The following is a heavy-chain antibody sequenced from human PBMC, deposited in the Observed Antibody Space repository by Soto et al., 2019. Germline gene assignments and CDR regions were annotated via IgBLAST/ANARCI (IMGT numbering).Heavy chain of an antibody. D-gene: IGHD2-15*01. Sequence: QVQLQESGPGLVKPSQTLSLTCTVSGGSISSGDYYWNWIRQHPGKGLEWIGYMYNSGSTYYNTSLKSRATISVDTSKNQFSLKLSSVTAADTAVYYCARDRSGGSCYYDYWGQRTLVTVSS. CDR3: ARDRSGGSCYYDY. J-gene: IGHJ4*02. CDR1: GGSISSGDYY. CDR2: MYNSGST. V-gene: IGHV4-31*03.